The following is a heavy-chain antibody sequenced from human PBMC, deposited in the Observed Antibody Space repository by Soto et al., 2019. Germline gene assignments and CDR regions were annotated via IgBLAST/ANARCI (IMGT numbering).Heavy chain of an antibody. CDR3: ARDDATYCGGDCYRYFYYGMDV. V-gene: IGHV1-69*13. CDR2: IIPMFPTA. D-gene: IGHD2-21*02. Sequence: SSVKVSCKASVCSFSNHAIIWLRQAPGQGLEGVGGIIPMFPTADYAQRFQGRVTTTADDSTTTVYMELSGLRSEDTAMYYCARDDATYCGGDCYRYFYYGMDVWGQGTTVTVSS. J-gene: IGHJ6*02. CDR1: VCSFSNHA.